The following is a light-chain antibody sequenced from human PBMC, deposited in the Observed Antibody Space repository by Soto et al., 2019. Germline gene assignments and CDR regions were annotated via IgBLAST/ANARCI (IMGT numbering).Light chain of an antibody. CDR2: EVS. CDR1: SSDVGRYNF. J-gene: IGLJ1*01. CDR3: VSHAGSSSV. V-gene: IGLV2-8*01. Sequence: QSVLTQPPSASGSPGQSVTISCTGTSSDVGRYNFVSWHQQHPGKAPKLLIYEVSKRASGVPDRFSGSKSGNTASLTVSGLQAEDEADYYCVSHAGSSSVFGTGTKLTVL.